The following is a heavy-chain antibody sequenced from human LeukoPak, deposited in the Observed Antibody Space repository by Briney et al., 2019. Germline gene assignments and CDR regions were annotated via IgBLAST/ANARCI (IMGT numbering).Heavy chain of an antibody. Sequence: SETLSLTCSVSGVSISSYYWSWIRQSPGKGLEWIGAIYSSGDTFYNPSLKSRVTISVDSSKNQFSLKLSSVTAADTAVYYCARYCSGGDCYSKALDYWGQGILVTVSS. V-gene: IGHV4-59*08. J-gene: IGHJ4*02. CDR3: ARYCSGGDCYSKALDY. CDR1: GVSISSYY. CDR2: IYSSGDT. D-gene: IGHD2-15*01.